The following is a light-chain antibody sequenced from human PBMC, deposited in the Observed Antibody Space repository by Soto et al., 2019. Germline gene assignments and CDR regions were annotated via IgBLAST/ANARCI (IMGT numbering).Light chain of an antibody. Sequence: QSALTQPASVSGSPGQSITISCTGTSSDVGGYNYVSWYQQHPGKAPKVMIYEVSNRPSGVSNRFSGSKSGNTASLTISGLQAEDEADYYCSSYTSNNIVVFGGGTKVTVL. V-gene: IGLV2-14*01. CDR3: SSYTSNNIVV. J-gene: IGLJ2*01. CDR2: EVS. CDR1: SSDVGGYNY.